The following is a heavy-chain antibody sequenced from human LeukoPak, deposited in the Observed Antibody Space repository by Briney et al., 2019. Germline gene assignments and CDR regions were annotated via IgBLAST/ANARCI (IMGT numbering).Heavy chain of an antibody. CDR1: GFRFSSYA. V-gene: IGHV3-23*01. CDR3: AKRPGWYYFDY. J-gene: IGHJ4*02. Sequence: SGGSLRLSCAVSGFRFSSYAMNWVRQAPGKGLEWVSAISGGGETTFYADSVKGRFTISRDNSKNTLYLQMNSLRAEDTAVYYCAKRPGWYYFDYWGQGTLVTVSS. D-gene: IGHD2-15*01. CDR2: ISGGGETT.